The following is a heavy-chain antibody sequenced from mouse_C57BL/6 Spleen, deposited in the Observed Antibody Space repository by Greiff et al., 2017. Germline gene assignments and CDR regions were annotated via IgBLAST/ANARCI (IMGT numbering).Heavy chain of an antibody. CDR2: IDPETGGT. J-gene: IGHJ4*01. Sequence: VKLQESGAELVRPGASVTLSCKASGYTFTDYEMHWVKQTPVHGLEWIGAIDPETGGTAYNQKFKGKAILTADKSSSTAYMELRSLTSEDSAVYYCTRSHAAYAMDYWGQGTSVTVSS. CDR3: TRSHAAYAMDY. CDR1: GYTFTDYE. V-gene: IGHV1-15*01.